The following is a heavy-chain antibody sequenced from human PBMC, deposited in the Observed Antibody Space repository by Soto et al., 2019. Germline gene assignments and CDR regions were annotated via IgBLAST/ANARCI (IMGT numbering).Heavy chain of an antibody. J-gene: IGHJ5*02. CDR1: GGSINNYY. D-gene: IGHD3-3*02. Sequence: SSETLSLTCSVPGGSINNYYWSWVRQSAGKGLEWIGRVFTTGTTDYNPSLKGRVTISVDTSKNQFSLSLRSVTAADTAIYYCARDFNSIFDDFADMRWNFDPWGQGTLVTVSS. CDR2: VFTTGTT. V-gene: IGHV4-4*07. CDR3: ARDFNSIFDDFADMRWNFDP.